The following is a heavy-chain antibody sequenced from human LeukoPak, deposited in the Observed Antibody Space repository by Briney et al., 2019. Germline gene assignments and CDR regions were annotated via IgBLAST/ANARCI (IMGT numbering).Heavy chain of an antibody. D-gene: IGHD2-8*01. Sequence: ASVKVSCKPSGYPFTTYGVAWVRQAPGQGLEWMGWINSYKGDTQYSQKFQGRFALTSDTSTNTAHMELWSLRSDDTAVYYCARDTNNEIDYWGQGTLVIVSS. CDR3: ARDTNNEIDY. CDR1: GYPFTTYG. CDR2: INSYKGDT. V-gene: IGHV1-18*01. J-gene: IGHJ4*02.